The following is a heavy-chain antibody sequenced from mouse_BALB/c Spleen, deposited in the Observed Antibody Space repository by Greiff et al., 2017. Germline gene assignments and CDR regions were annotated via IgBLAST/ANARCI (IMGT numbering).Heavy chain of an antibody. CDR2: ISNGGGST. D-gene: IGHD2-2*01. CDR1: GFTFSSYT. CDR3: ARHSAMGYDFFDY. V-gene: IGHV5-12-2*01. Sequence: EVKLMESGGGLVQPGGSLKLSCAASGFTFSSYTMSWVRQTPEKRLEWVAYISNGGGSTYYPDTVKGRFTISRDNAKNTLYLQMSSLKSEDTAMYYYARHSAMGYDFFDYWGQGTTLTVSS. J-gene: IGHJ2*01.